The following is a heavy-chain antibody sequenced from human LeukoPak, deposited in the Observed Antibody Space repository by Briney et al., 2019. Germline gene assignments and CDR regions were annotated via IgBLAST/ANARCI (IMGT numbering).Heavy chain of an antibody. D-gene: IGHD1-26*01. CDR2: IDKKANFYAT. CDR1: GFSFSGSA. CDR3: TRDSGTYNWLDP. J-gene: IGHJ5*02. V-gene: IGHV3-73*01. Sequence: GGSLRPSCAASGFSFSGSAIHWVRQSSGKGLEWVGHIDKKANFYATASAASVEGRFTTSRDDSRNTAYLQMTSLKTEDTALYYCTRDSGTYNWLDPWGQGTLVIVSS.